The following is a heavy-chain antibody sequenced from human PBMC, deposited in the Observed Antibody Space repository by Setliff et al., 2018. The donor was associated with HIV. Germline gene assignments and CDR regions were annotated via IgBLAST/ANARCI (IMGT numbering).Heavy chain of an antibody. V-gene: IGHV1-18*01. CDR3: ARVRTLDTPVDAFDI. Sequence: GASVKVSCKASGYSFTSSGVSWVRQAPGQGLEWMGWINIRSGNTNYAQKFQGRVTMTTDTSTTTAYMELRSLRSDDTAVYYCARVRTLDTPVDAFDIWGQGTMVTVSS. CDR2: INIRSGNT. CDR1: GYSFTSSG. J-gene: IGHJ3*02. D-gene: IGHD2-15*01.